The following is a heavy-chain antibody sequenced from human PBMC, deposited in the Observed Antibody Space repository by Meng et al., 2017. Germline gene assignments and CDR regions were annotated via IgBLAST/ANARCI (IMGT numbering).Heavy chain of an antibody. CDR3: ARDTYSSGNYWYFDL. CDR1: GFTFSSYA. CDR2: ISYDGSNK. V-gene: IGHV3-30*01. J-gene: IGHJ2*01. Sequence: GGSLRLSCAASGFTFSSYAMHWVRQAPGKGLEWVAVISYDGSNKYYADSVKGRFTISRDNSKNTLYLQMNSLRAEDTAVYYCARDTYSSGNYWYFDLWGRGTLVTVSS. D-gene: IGHD6-19*01.